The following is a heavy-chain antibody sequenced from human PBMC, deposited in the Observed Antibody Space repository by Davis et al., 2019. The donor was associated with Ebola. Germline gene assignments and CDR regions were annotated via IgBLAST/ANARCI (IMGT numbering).Heavy chain of an antibody. CDR1: GYTFTAYY. J-gene: IGHJ4*02. D-gene: IGHD1-26*01. CDR2: IHPNSGVT. Sequence: ASVKVSCKASGYTFTAYYLHWLRQAPGQGLEWMGWIHPNSGVTKYAQKFQGWLTMTRDTSINTAYMELSSLRSDDTAVYYCARSDSGSYSPQGDWGQGTLVTVSS. CDR3: ARSDSGSYSPQGD. V-gene: IGHV1-2*04.